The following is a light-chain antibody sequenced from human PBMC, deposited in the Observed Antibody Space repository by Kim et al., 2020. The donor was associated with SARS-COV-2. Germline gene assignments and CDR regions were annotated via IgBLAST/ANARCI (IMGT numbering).Light chain of an antibody. CDR1: NLGTKY. J-gene: IGLJ1*01. CDR2: QDI. V-gene: IGLV3-1*01. CDR3: QAWDLNTYV. Sequence: SYELTQPPSVSVSPGQTASITCSGDNLGTKYVAWYQQKPGQSPVLVVFQDIKRPSGIPERFSGPNSGNTATLTISGTQAVGEADYYCQAWDLNTYVFGTG.